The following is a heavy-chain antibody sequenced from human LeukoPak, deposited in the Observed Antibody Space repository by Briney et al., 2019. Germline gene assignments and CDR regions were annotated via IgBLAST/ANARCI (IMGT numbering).Heavy chain of an antibody. CDR1: GFTFSSYS. CDR3: ARDLPNYDFWSGSFDY. Sequence: GGSLRLSCAASGFTFSSYSMNWVRQAPGKGLEWVSYISSSSSTIYYADSVKGRFTISRDNAKNSLYLQMNSLRAEDTAVYYCARDLPNYDFWSGSFDYWGQGTLVTVSS. J-gene: IGHJ4*02. V-gene: IGHV3-48*04. CDR2: ISSSSSTI. D-gene: IGHD3-3*01.